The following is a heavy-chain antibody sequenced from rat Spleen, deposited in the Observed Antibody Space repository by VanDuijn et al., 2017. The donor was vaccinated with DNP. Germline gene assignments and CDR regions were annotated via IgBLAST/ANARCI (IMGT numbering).Heavy chain of an antibody. CDR3: TRDDSGPYY. CDR1: GFSLTGYN. J-gene: IGHJ2*01. V-gene: IGHV2-6*01. D-gene: IGHD1-1*01. CDR2: ISSGGST. Sequence: QVQLKESGPGLVQPSQTLSLTCTVAGFSLTGYNVHWVRQPPGKGLEWIAAISSGGSTYFNSALKSRLTISRDTSKSQVFLTMSGLQTDDTAIYFCTRDDSGPYYWGQGVMVTVSS.